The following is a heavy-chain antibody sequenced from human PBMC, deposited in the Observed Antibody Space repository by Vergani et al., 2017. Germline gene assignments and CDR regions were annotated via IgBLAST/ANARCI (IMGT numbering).Heavy chain of an antibody. CDR1: GGTFSSYA. CDR2: IIPIFGTA. Sequence: QVQLVQSGAEVKKPGSSVKVSCKASGGTFSSYAISWVRQAPGQGLEWMGGIIPIFGTANYAQKFQGRVTLTADKSTSTAYMGLSSLRSEDTAVYYCARGFGDRSSTGGGDDYWGQGTLVTVSS. CDR3: ARGFGDRSSTGGGDDY. V-gene: IGHV1-69*06. D-gene: IGHD2-2*01. J-gene: IGHJ4*02.